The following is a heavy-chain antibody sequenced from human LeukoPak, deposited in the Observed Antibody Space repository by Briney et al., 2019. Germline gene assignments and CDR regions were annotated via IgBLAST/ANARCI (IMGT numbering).Heavy chain of an antibody. CDR3: ARDRTAYCSGGSCYYYGMDV. J-gene: IGHJ6*02. Sequence: GGSLRLSCAASGFTFSSYRMSRVGQAPGKGGEGVANIKQDGREKYYVDSVKGRFTISRDNAKNSLYLQMNSLRAEDTAVYYCARDRTAYCSGGSCYYYGMDVWGQGTTVTVSS. D-gene: IGHD2-15*01. CDR2: IKQDGREK. V-gene: IGHV3-7*01. CDR1: GFTFSSYR.